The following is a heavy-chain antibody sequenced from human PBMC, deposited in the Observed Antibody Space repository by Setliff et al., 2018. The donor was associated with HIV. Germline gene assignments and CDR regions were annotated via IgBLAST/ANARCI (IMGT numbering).Heavy chain of an antibody. V-gene: IGHV1-3*01. Sequence: ASVKVSCKASGYTLTSYGIHWVRQAPGQRLEWMAWINPGNGDRKYSQKLQGRVAITGDTSANTVYMEVSRLRSEDTALYFCARDYSGTYYGDIDLWDQGTLVTVSS. CDR3: ARDYSGTYYGDIDL. J-gene: IGHJ4*02. D-gene: IGHD1-26*01. CDR1: GYTLTSYG. CDR2: INPGNGDR.